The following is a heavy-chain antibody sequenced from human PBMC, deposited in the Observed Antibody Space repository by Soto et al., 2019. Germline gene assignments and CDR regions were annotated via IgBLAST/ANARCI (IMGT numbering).Heavy chain of an antibody. CDR1: GFTFSSYW. D-gene: IGHD3-22*01. Sequence: GGSLRLSCAASGFTFSSYWMHWARQAPGKGLVWVSRINSDGSSTSYADSVKGRFTISRDNAKNTLYLQMNSLRAEDTAVYYCARVKTDYYDSSGYPFYYYYYGMDVWGQGTTVTVSS. J-gene: IGHJ6*02. CDR2: INSDGSST. V-gene: IGHV3-74*01. CDR3: ARVKTDYYDSSGYPFYYYYYGMDV.